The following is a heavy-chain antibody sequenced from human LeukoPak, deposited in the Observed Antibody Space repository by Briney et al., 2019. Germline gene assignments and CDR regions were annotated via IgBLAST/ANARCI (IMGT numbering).Heavy chain of an antibody. J-gene: IGHJ4*02. Sequence: GESLRLSCAASGFTVSTNYMSWVRQAPGKGLEWVSIIYSGDRTGYADSLKGRFTISRDTSKNTLYLQMSSLRAEDTAVYYCARDVRKQGLWSWGQGTLVTVSS. CDR2: IYSGDRT. CDR3: ARDVRKQGLWS. CDR1: GFTVSTNY. D-gene: IGHD3-10*01. V-gene: IGHV3-66*01.